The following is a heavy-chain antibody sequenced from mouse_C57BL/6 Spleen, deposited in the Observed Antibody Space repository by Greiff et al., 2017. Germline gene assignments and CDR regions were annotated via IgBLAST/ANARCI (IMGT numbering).Heavy chain of an antibody. V-gene: IGHV1-53*01. CDR3: ARSGYSNYYFDY. Sequence: QVQLQQPGTELVKPGASVKLSCKASGYTFTSYWMHWVKQRPGQGLEWIGNINPSNGGTNYNEKFKSKATLTVDKSSSTAYMQLSSLTSEDSTVYYCARSGYSNYYFDYWGQGTTLTVSS. CDR1: GYTFTSYW. D-gene: IGHD2-5*01. CDR2: INPSNGGT. J-gene: IGHJ2*01.